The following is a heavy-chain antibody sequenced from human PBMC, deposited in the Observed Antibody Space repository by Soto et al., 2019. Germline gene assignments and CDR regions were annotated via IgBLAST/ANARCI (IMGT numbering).Heavy chain of an antibody. D-gene: IGHD3-3*02. CDR2: IFYLGSS. Sequence: ASETLSLTCTVSGDSIISSDFYWGWVRQPPGKGLEWIGSIFYLGSSYYNPSLKSRVTMSVDTSKNQFSLRLRSVTAADTALYFCAGHSLALRKNNWFDPWGQGIMVTVSS. J-gene: IGHJ5*02. CDR3: AGHSLALRKNNWFDP. CDR1: GDSIISSDFY. V-gene: IGHV4-39*01.